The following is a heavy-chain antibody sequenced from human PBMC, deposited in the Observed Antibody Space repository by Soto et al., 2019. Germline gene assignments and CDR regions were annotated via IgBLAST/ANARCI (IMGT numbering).Heavy chain of an antibody. V-gene: IGHV4-39*02. CDR1: GGSISSSSYY. Sequence: SETLSLTCTVSGGSISSSSYYWGWIRQPPGKGLEWIGGIYYSGNTYYNPSLKSRVTISVDTSKNQFSLKLSSVTAADTTVYYCARAFTYDSSVGPCYFDYWGQGTLVTVSS. J-gene: IGHJ4*02. CDR2: IYYSGNT. D-gene: IGHD3-22*01. CDR3: ARAFTYDSSVGPCYFDY.